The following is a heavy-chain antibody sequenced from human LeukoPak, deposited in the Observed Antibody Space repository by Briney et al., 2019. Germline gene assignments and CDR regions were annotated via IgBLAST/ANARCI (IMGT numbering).Heavy chain of an antibody. Sequence: GGSLRLSYAASGFTFSSYDMHWVRQATGKGLEWVSAIDTVGNTYYDGSVRGRFTISREDAWNSLYLQMNSLRDGDTAVYYCIRIRTGQHQYGMDVWGQGTTVTVSS. D-gene: IGHD7-27*01. J-gene: IGHJ6*02. CDR2: IDTVGNT. CDR1: GFTFSSYD. V-gene: IGHV3-13*01. CDR3: IRIRTGQHQYGMDV.